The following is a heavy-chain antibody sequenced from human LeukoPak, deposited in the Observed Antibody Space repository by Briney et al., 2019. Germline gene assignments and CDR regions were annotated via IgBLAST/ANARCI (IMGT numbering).Heavy chain of an antibody. Sequence: ASVKVSCKASGYTFTGYYMHWVRQAPGQGLEWMGWINPNSGGTKYAQKFQGRVTMTRDTSISTAYMELSRLRSDDTAVYYCARRGRIVTTHYYYGMDVWGQGTTVTVSS. CDR2: INPNSGGT. V-gene: IGHV1-2*02. CDR3: ARRGRIVTTHYYYGMDV. CDR1: GYTFTGYY. D-gene: IGHD5-12*01. J-gene: IGHJ6*02.